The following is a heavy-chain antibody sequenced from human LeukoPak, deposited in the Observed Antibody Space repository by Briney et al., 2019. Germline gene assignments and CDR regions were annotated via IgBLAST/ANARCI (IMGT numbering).Heavy chain of an antibody. CDR2: IYISGST. Sequence: SETLSLTCTVSGGSISGGGYYWSWIRQPAGKGLEWIGRIYISGSTNYNPSLKSRVTISVDTSKNQFSLKLSSVTAADTAVYYCARLNVVPAAIWRYNAFDIWGQGTMVTVSS. J-gene: IGHJ3*02. CDR1: GGSISGGGYY. CDR3: ARLNVVPAAIWRYNAFDI. V-gene: IGHV4-61*02. D-gene: IGHD2-2*01.